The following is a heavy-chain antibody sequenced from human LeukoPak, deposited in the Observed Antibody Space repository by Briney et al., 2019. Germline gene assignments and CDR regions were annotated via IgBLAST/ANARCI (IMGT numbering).Heavy chain of an antibody. V-gene: IGHV3-30*18. Sequence: GRSLRLSRAASGFTFSSYGMHWVRQAPGKGLEWVAVISYDGSNKYYADSVKGRFTISRDNSKNTLYLQMNSLRAEDTAVYYCAKGDRYAFDIWGQGTMVTVSS. J-gene: IGHJ3*02. CDR1: GFTFSSYG. CDR3: AKGDRYAFDI. CDR2: ISYDGSNK.